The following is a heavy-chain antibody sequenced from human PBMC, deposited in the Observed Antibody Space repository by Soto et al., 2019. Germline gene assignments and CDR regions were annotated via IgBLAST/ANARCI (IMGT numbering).Heavy chain of an antibody. D-gene: IGHD1-1*01. V-gene: IGHV4-34*02. CDR2: GRGSGST. J-gene: IGHJ5*02. CDR3: SRGNDAYKGGRT. Sequence: QVQLQQWGAGLLKPSETLSLTCAVYDGSLSDDYYPRTRQSPGKGLEAIGEGRGSGSTYYNPSLKPRVTLSQDTSKKQFALNLISVTAADTGEYYCSRGNDAYKGGRTWGQGTLVTVSS. CDR1: DGSLSDDY.